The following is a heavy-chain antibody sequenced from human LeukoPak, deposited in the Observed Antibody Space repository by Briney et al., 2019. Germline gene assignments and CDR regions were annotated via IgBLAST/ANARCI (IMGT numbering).Heavy chain of an antibody. CDR2: INSDGSCT. D-gene: IGHD3-22*01. J-gene: IGHJ3*02. CDR3: ARDPPRWYYDSSGYYSDI. CDR1: GFTFSSYW. V-gene: IGHV3-74*01. Sequence: PGGSLRLSCAASGFTFSSYWMHWVRQAPGKGLVWVSRINSDGSCTSYADSVKGRFTISRDNAKNTLYLQMNSLRAEDTAVYYCARDPPRWYYDSSGYYSDIWGQGTMVTASS.